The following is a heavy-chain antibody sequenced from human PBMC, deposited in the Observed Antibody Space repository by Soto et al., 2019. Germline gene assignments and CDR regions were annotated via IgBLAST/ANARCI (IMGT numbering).Heavy chain of an antibody. J-gene: IGHJ4*02. Sequence: SETLSLTCAVYGGSFSGYYWSWIRQPPGKGLEWIGEINHSGSTNYNPSLKSRVTISVDTSKNQFSLKLSSVTAADTAVYYCARVPRGVLVPAGEPFDYWGQGTLVTVSS. V-gene: IGHV4-34*01. CDR1: GGSFSGYY. CDR2: INHSGST. CDR3: ARVPRGVLVPAGEPFDY. D-gene: IGHD2-2*01.